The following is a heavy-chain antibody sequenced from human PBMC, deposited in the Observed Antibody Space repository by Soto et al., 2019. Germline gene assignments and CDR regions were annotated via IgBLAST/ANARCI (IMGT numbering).Heavy chain of an antibody. CDR3: AREPNYFDY. Sequence: QVQLVQSGAEVKKPGPSVKVSCKASGYTFTSYGISWVRQAPGQGLEWMGWISAYNGNTKYAQKLQGRVTMTTGTSTSTAYMELRSLSSHDTAGYYCAREPNYFDYWGQGTLVTVSS. CDR1: GYTFTSYG. J-gene: IGHJ4*02. CDR2: ISAYNGNT. V-gene: IGHV1-18*01.